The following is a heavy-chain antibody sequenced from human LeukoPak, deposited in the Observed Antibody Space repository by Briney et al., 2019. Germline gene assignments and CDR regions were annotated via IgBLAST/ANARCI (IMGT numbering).Heavy chain of an antibody. Sequence: GGSLRLSCAASGFTFSSYAMSWVRQAPGKGLEWVSAVSGSGRTTYYADSVKGRFTISRDNSKNTLYLQMNSLRAEDTAVYYCVKGGGDYVIFYGMDVWGQGTTVTVSS. V-gene: IGHV3-23*01. CDR3: VKGGGDYVIFYGMDV. J-gene: IGHJ6*02. CDR1: GFTFSSYA. D-gene: IGHD4-17*01. CDR2: VSGSGRTT.